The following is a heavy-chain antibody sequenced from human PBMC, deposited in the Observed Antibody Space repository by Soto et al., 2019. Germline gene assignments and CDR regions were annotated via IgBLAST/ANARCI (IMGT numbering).Heavy chain of an antibody. CDR2: ISGSNIYT. Sequence: QVQLVESGGGLVKPGGSLRLSCAASGFTFSDYYMSWIRQAPGKGLEWISYISGSNIYTNYADSVKGRFTISRDNANNSLYLQMDSLRVEDTAVYYCARDGGEVIPAPIGGVYGMDVWGQGTTVTVSS. V-gene: IGHV3-11*06. D-gene: IGHD2-21*01. CDR3: ARDGGEVIPAPIGGVYGMDV. CDR1: GFTFSDYY. J-gene: IGHJ6*02.